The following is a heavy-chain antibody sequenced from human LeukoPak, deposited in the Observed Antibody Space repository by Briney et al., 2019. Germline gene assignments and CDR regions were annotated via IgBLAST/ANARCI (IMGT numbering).Heavy chain of an antibody. D-gene: IGHD3-3*02. CDR3: TTVTHFPL. J-gene: IGHJ1*01. Sequence: KPGGSLRLSCAASGFTFSDYYMSWIRQAPWKGLEWVGRIKGTNDGATTDYGASVEGRVTISKDDSKATLYLQLNSLRTEDTAVYYCTTVTHFPLGGQGTLVAVSS. CDR1: GFTFSDYY. CDR2: IKGTNDGATT. V-gene: IGHV3-15*01.